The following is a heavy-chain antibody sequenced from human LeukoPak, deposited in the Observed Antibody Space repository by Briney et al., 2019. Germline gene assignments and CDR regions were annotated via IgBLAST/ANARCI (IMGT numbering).Heavy chain of an antibody. CDR3: TRGATEATRYYYGLDV. CDR2: TRNKPKGYTT. Sequence: GGSLRLSCAASGFTFSDHCMDWVRQAPGKGLEWVGRTRNKPKGYTTEYAASVRGRFTISRDDSKNSLYLQMSSLKTEDTAVYYCTRGATEATRYYYGLDVWGQGTTVTVSS. D-gene: IGHD5-12*01. J-gene: IGHJ6*02. V-gene: IGHV3-72*01. CDR1: GFTFSDHC.